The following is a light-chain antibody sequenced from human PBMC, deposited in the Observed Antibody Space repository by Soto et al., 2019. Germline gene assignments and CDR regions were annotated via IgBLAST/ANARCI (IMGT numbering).Light chain of an antibody. CDR3: SSYTSNSSHV. CDR2: AVS. V-gene: IGLV2-14*01. Sequence: QSVLTQPASVSGSPGQSITISCTGTSSDVGLYDYVSWYQQHPGKAPQLMIYAVSNRPSGVSNRFSASKSGNTASLFISGLQAEDEADYYCSSYTSNSSHVFGSGTKVTV. J-gene: IGLJ1*01. CDR1: SSDVGLYDY.